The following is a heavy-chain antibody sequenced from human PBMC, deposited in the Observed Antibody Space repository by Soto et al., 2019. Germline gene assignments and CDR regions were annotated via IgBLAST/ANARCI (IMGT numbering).Heavy chain of an antibody. CDR3: ARVVLPYSSSSLRGYYFDY. CDR1: GGSIGNGGCY. J-gene: IGHJ4*02. D-gene: IGHD6-6*01. Sequence: SVPKSLRCTVSGGSIGNGGCYWSCNHQHPGKGLEWIGYIYYSGSTYYNPSLKSRVTISVDTSKNQFSLKLSSVTAADTAVYYCARVVLPYSSSSLRGYYFDYWGQGTLVTVSS. CDR2: IYYSGST. V-gene: IGHV4-31*03.